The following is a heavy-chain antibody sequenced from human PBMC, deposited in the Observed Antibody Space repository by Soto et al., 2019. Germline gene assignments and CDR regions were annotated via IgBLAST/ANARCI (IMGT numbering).Heavy chain of an antibody. CDR3: ARSKSNFDWLPEGFDP. D-gene: IGHD3-9*01. Sequence: SETLSLTCAVYGGSFSGYYWSWIRQPPGKGLEWIGYIYYSGSTNYNPSLKSRVTISVDTSKNQFSLKLSSVTAADTAVYYCARSKSNFDWLPEGFDPWGQGTLVTVSS. CDR2: IYYSGST. CDR1: GGSFSGYY. J-gene: IGHJ5*02. V-gene: IGHV4-59*01.